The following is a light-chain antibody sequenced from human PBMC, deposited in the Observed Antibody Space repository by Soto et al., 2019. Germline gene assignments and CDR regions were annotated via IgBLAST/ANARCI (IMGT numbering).Light chain of an antibody. CDR1: QSVSSN. V-gene: IGKV3-11*01. CDR2: DAS. J-gene: IGKJ5*01. CDR3: QQRSDWPPIT. Sequence: EVELTQCPVTLSKYQRERATLSCRASQSVSSNLAWYQQKPGQPPRLLIYDASYRATGIPDRFSGSGSGTDFTLTISSLEPEDFAVYYCQQRSDWPPITFGQGTRLEI.